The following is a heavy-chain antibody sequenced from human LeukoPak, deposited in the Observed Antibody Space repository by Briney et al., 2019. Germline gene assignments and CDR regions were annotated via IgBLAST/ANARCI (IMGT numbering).Heavy chain of an antibody. V-gene: IGHV3-30-3*02. CDR2: ISYDGSNK. J-gene: IGHJ4*02. CDR1: GFTFSSYA. D-gene: IGHD3-10*01. Sequence: PGRSLRLSCAASGFTFSSYAMHWVRQAPGKGLEWVAVISYDGSNKYYADSVKGRFTISRDNSKNTLYLQMNSLRAEDTALYYCAKEIWFGELLFDYWGQGTLVTVSS. CDR3: AKEIWFGELLFDY.